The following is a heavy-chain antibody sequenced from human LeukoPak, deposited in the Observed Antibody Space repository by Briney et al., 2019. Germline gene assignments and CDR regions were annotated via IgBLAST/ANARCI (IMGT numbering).Heavy chain of an antibody. Sequence: SETLSLTCAVYGGSFSGYYWSWIRQPPGKGREWIGEINHSGRTNYNPSLKSRVTISVDTSKNQFSLKLSSGTAADTAVYYCAGVAARPFPAYYYYMDVWGKGTTVTVSS. J-gene: IGHJ6*03. V-gene: IGHV4-34*01. D-gene: IGHD6-6*01. CDR2: INHSGRT. CDR3: AGVAARPFPAYYYYMDV. CDR1: GGSFSGYY.